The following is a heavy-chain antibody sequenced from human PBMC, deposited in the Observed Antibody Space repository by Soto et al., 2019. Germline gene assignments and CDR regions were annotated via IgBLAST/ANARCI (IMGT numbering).Heavy chain of an antibody. Sequence: PRGSLILISATSEFSTSINAMYWVRHAPGKGLEWVSGISERGDTTHYADSVKGRFTISRETSKNTLYLQLNTLRADDTAVYYCAKDKHGPTSFDYWGQGTLVTVSS. J-gene: IGHJ4*02. CDR2: ISERGDTT. CDR1: EFSTSINA. V-gene: IGHV3-23*01. CDR3: AKDKHGPTSFDY.